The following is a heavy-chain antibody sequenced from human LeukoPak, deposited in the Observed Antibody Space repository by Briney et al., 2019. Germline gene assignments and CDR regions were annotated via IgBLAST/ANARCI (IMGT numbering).Heavy chain of an antibody. CDR3: AKTHYYDSSGVPGDY. Sequence: PGGSLRLSCAASGFTFSSYGMHWVRQAPGKGLEWVAVISHDASNPYYADSVKGRFTISRDNPKNTLYLQMSSLRAEDTAVYYCAKTHYYDSSGVPGDYWGQGTLVTVSS. V-gene: IGHV3-30*18. CDR1: GFTFSSYG. D-gene: IGHD3-22*01. J-gene: IGHJ4*02. CDR2: ISHDASNP.